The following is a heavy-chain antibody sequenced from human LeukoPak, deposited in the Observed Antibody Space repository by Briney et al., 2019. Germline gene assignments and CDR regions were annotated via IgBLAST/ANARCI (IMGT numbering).Heavy chain of an antibody. V-gene: IGHV1-69*05. Sequence: ASVKVSCKASGGTFSSYAISWVRQAPGQGLEWMGGIIPIFGTANYAQKFQGRVTLTRDTSTSTVYMELSSLRFQDTAVYYCARDYHGSGSLTTFDYWGQGTLVTVSS. CDR2: IIPIFGTA. J-gene: IGHJ4*02. CDR1: GGTFSSYA. CDR3: ARDYHGSGSLTTFDY. D-gene: IGHD3-10*01.